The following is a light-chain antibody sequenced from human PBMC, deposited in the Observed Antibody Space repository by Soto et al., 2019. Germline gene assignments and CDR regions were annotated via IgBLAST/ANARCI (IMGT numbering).Light chain of an antibody. V-gene: IGKV1-5*01. J-gene: IGKJ1*01. CDR2: DAS. CDR1: QSISSW. CDR3: QQYNSYWT. Sequence: DIQMTQSPSTLSASVGDRVTITCRASQSISSWLAWYQQKPGKAPKILIYDASSLESGVPSRFSGSGSGTVFTLTISSLHPDDFATYYCQQYNSYWTFDQGTKVDIK.